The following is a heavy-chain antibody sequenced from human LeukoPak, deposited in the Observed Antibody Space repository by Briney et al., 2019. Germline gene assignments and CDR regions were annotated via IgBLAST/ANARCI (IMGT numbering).Heavy chain of an antibody. D-gene: IGHD5-18*01. J-gene: IGHJ4*02. Sequence: SVKVSCKASGYTFTSYYMHWVRQAPGQGLEWMGRIIPILGIANYAQKFQGRVTITADKSTSTAYMELSSLRSEDTAVYYCAREPQVQLWLLDYWGQGTLVTVSS. CDR1: GYTFTSYY. CDR2: IIPILGIA. CDR3: AREPQVQLWLLDY. V-gene: IGHV1-69*04.